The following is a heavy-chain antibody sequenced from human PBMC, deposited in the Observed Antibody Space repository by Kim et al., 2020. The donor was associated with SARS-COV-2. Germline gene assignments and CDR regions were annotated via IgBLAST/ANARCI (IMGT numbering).Heavy chain of an antibody. CDR1: GGSIVGYY. CDR3: AGSIAVADSPNWVDP. D-gene: IGHD6-19*01. Sequence: SETLSLTCTVSGGSIVGYYWSWIRQPPGKGLECIGYIHYRGNTNYNPSLKSRVTMSVETSKNQYSLKLTSVTAADTAVYFCAGSIAVADSPNWVDPWGQGTPVTVSS. CDR2: IHYRGNT. J-gene: IGHJ5*02. V-gene: IGHV4-59*08.